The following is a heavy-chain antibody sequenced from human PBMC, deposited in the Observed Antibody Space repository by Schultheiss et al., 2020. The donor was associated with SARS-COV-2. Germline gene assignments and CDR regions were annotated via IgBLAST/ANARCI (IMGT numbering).Heavy chain of an antibody. CDR1: GGSFSGYY. CDR2: IYYSGST. V-gene: IGHV4-34*01. Sequence: SETLSLTCAVYGGSFSGYYWSWIRQAPGKGLEWIGYIYYSGSTNYNPSLKSRVTISVDTSKNQFSLKLSSVTAADTAVYYCARGFTDYWGQGTLVTVSS. J-gene: IGHJ4*02. CDR3: ARGFTDY.